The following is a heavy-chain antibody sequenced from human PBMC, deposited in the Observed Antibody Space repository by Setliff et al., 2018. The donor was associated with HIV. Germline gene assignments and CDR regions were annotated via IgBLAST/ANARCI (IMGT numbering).Heavy chain of an antibody. CDR1: GDSISSRSYY. CDR3: ARLGESGYDFRGYFDY. J-gene: IGHJ4*02. D-gene: IGHD5-12*01. V-gene: IGHV4-39*01. Sequence: SETLSLTCTVSGDSISSRSYYWAWIRQPPGKGLEWIASVYFTGNSYYNPALQSRVSISVDTSNNQFSLNLNSVTASDRGVYYCARLGESGYDFRGYFDYWGQGMLVTVS. CDR2: VYFTGNS.